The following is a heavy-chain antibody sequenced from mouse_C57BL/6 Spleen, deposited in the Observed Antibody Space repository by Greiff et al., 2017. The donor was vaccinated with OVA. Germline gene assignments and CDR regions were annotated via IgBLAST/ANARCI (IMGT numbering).Heavy chain of an antibody. V-gene: IGHV1-72*01. D-gene: IGHD2-3*01. CDR2: IDPNSGGT. CDR1: GYTFTSYW. J-gene: IGHJ4*01. CDR3: ARGDWDGYSLDAMDY. Sequence: VQLQQPGAELVKPGASVKLSCKASGYTFTSYWMHWVKQRPGRGLEWIGRIDPNSGGTKYNEKFKSKATLTVDKPSSTAYMQLSSLTSEDSAIYYGARGDWDGYSLDAMDYWGQGTSVTVSS.